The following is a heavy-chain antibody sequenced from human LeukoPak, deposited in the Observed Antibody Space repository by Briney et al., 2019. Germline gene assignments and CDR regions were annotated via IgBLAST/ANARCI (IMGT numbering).Heavy chain of an antibody. CDR2: ISAYNGNT. V-gene: IGHV1-18*01. CDR1: GYTFTSYG. CDR3: ASDPRIAARPIHYGMDV. J-gene: IGHJ6*02. D-gene: IGHD6-6*01. Sequence: GASVKVSCKASGYTFTSYGISWVRQAPGQGLEWMGWISAYNGNTNYAQELQGRVTMTTDTSTSTAYMELRSLRSYDTAVYYCASDPRIAARPIHYGMDVWGQGTTVTVSS.